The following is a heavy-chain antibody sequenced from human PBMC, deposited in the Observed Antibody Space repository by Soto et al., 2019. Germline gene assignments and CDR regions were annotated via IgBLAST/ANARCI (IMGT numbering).Heavy chain of an antibody. D-gene: IGHD3-3*01. J-gene: IGHJ4*02. CDR2: IYWDDDK. Sequence: QITLNESGPTVVRPTETLTLTCRFSGFSLTTSGVGVGWIRQSPGKAPEWLALIYWDDDKRYSASLKSRLTITQDTSKNQVVLTVSDLDPTDTATYYCAHRVLRTVFGLVTTTAIYFDFWVQGTPVAVSS. V-gene: IGHV2-5*02. CDR3: AHRVLRTVFGLVTTTAIYFDF. CDR1: GFSLTTSGVG.